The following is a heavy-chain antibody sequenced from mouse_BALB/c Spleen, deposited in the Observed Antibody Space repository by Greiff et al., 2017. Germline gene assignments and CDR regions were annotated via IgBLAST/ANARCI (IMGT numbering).Heavy chain of an antibody. V-gene: IGHV14-3*02. D-gene: IGHD1-1*01. CDR1: GFNIKDTY. Sequence: VQLQQSGAELVKPGASVKLSCTASGFNIKDTYMHWVKQRPEQGLEWIGRIDPANGNTKYDPKFQGKATITADTSSNTAYLQLSSLTSEDTAVYYCASTLVDPYYAMDYWGQGTSVTVSS. CDR3: ASTLVDPYYAMDY. J-gene: IGHJ4*01. CDR2: IDPANGNT.